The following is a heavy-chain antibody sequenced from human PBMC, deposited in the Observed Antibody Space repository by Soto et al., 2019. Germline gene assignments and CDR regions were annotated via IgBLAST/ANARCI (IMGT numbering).Heavy chain of an antibody. CDR2: INPIFGTA. D-gene: IGHD5-12*01. V-gene: IGHV1-69*13. J-gene: IGHJ4*02. CDR3: ARVARDGYTQRLDY. CDR1: GGTFSSYA. Sequence: GASVKVSCKASGGTFSSYAISWVRQAPGQGLEWMGGINPIFGTANYAQKFQGRVTITADESTSTAYMELSSLRSEDTAVYYCARVARDGYTQRLDYWGQGTLVTVSS.